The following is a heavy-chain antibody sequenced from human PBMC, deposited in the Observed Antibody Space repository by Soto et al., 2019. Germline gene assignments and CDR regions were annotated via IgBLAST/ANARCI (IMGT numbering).Heavy chain of an antibody. D-gene: IGHD6-19*01. CDR1: GFTFSSYA. V-gene: IGHV3-23*01. CDR3: ARRSSGWYFDY. Sequence: EVPLLESGGGLVQPGGSLRLSCAASGFTFSSYAMNWVRQAPGKGLEWVSVISGSGDSTYYADSVKGRFTISRDNSKNTLYLQMNSLRAEGTAVYYCARRSSGWYFDYWGQGTLVTVSS. CDR2: ISGSGDST. J-gene: IGHJ4*02.